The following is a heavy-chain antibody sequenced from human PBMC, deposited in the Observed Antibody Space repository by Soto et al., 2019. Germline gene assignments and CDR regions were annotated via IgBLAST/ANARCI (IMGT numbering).Heavy chain of an antibody. D-gene: IGHD2-2*01. CDR3: ARGRKCSSTSCYGFSYAFDI. CDR1: GGSISSYY. J-gene: IGHJ3*02. Sequence: PSETLSLTCTVSGGSISSYYWSWIRQPPGKGLEWIGYIYYSGSTNYNPSLKSRVTISVDTSKNQFSLKLSSVTAADTAVYYCARGRKCSSTSCYGFSYAFDIWGQGTMVTVSS. CDR2: IYYSGST. V-gene: IGHV4-59*01.